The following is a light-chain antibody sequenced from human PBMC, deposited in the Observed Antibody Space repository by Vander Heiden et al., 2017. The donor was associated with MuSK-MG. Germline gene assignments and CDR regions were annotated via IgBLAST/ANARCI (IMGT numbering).Light chain of an antibody. CDR2: AAS. J-gene: IGKJ4*01. CDR1: QGISSY. V-gene: IGKV1-9*01. CDR3: QQLNSYPLT. Sequence: DIQLTQSPSFLSASVGDRVTITYRASQGISSYLAWYQQKPGKAPKLLIYAASTLQSGVPSRFSGSGSGTEFTLTISSLQPEDFATYYCQQLNSYPLTFGGGTKVXIK.